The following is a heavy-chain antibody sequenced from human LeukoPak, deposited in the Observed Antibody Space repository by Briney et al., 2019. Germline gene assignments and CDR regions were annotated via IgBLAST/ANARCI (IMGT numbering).Heavy chain of an antibody. CDR3: ASLKNYYDSSGYLVTDAFDI. CDR2: IIPILGTG. J-gene: IGHJ3*02. Sequence: SVKVSCKASGGTFNTFAISWVRQAPGQGLEWLGGIIPILGTGNYAQNFQGRVTITADKSTSTAYMELRSLKSDDTAVYYCASLKNYYDSSGYLVTDAFDIWGQGTMVTVSS. D-gene: IGHD3-22*01. V-gene: IGHV1-69*06. CDR1: GGTFNTFA.